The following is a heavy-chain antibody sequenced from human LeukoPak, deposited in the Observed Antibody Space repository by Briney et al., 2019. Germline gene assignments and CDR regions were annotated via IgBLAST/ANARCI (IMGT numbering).Heavy chain of an antibody. CDR1: GFTFSSYS. V-gene: IGHV3-21*01. CDR2: ISNSSSYI. J-gene: IGHJ5*02. Sequence: GGSLRLSCAASGFTFSSYSMNWVRQAPGKGLEWVSSISNSSSYIYYADSVKGRFTISRDNAKNSLYLQMNSLRAEDTAVYYCARGMGVLVPAATWFDPWGQGTLVTVSS. CDR3: ARGMGVLVPAATWFDP. D-gene: IGHD2-2*01.